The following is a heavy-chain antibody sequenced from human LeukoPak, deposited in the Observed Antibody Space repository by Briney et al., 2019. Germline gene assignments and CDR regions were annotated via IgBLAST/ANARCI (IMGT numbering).Heavy chain of an antibody. V-gene: IGHV4-59*12. CDR2: IYYSGST. D-gene: IGHD3-16*02. J-gene: IGHJ4*02. Sequence: PSETLSLTCTVSGGSISSYYWSWIRQPPGKGLEWIGYIYYSGSTYYNPSLKSRVTISVDTSKNQFSLKLSSVTAADTAVYYCARDRVWGSYRSDYWGQGTLVTVSS. CDR3: ARDRVWGSYRSDY. CDR1: GGSISSYY.